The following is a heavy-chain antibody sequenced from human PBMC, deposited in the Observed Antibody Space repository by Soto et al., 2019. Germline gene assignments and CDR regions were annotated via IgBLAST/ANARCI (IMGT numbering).Heavy chain of an antibody. D-gene: IGHD6-13*01. J-gene: IGHJ6*02. CDR3: VRDPAAAGTDYYYGMDV. V-gene: IGHV1-69*01. CDR1: GGTFSSYA. Sequence: QVQLVQSGAEVKKPGSSVKVSCKASGGTFSSYAISWVRQAPGQGLEWMGGIIPIFGTANYAQKFQGRVTITADESTSTAYMELSSLRSEDTAVYYCVRDPAAAGTDYYYGMDVWGQGTTVTVSS. CDR2: IIPIFGTA.